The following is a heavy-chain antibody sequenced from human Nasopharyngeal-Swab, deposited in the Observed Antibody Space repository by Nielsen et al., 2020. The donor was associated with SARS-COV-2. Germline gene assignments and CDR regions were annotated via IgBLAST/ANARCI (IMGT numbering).Heavy chain of an antibody. D-gene: IGHD6-19*01. V-gene: IGHV3-21*01. CDR2: ISSSGDSI. CDR3: AREGITVAAFDP. CDR1: GFSFRTYN. Sequence: GGSLRLSCAASGFSFRTYNMNWVRQAPGKGLEWVSFISSSGDSIYYADSVKGRFTISRDNAKNSLYLQMNSLGAEDTAVYYCAREGITVAAFDPWGLGTPVTVSS. J-gene: IGHJ5*02.